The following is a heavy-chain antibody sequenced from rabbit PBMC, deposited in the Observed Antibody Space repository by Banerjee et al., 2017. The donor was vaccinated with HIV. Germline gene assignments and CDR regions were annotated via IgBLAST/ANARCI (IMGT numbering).Heavy chain of an antibody. CDR1: GLDFRSNYY. D-gene: IGHD4-1*01. J-gene: IGHJ4*01. Sequence: QSLEESGGDLVKPGASLTLTCTAPGLDFRSNYYMCWVRQAPGKGLEWIGRIYTGSGNTYYASWAKGRFTISKTSSTTVTLQMTSLTAADTATYFCARGADTSGWGADLWGPGTLVTVS. CDR2: IYTGSGNT. V-gene: IGHV1S40*01. CDR3: ARGADTSGWGADL.